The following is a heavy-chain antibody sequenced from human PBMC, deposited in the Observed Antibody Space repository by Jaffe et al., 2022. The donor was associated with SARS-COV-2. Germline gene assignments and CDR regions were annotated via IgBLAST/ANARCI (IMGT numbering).Heavy chain of an antibody. D-gene: IGHD3-10*01. V-gene: IGHV5-51*01. CDR2: IYVGDSDT. J-gene: IGHJ4*02. CDR3: ARSLSMVRGATFDY. CDR1: EYSFSTYW. Sequence: EVQLVQSGTEVKKPGESLKISCKGSEYSFSTYWIGWARQMPGKGLEWMGVIYVGDSDTRYSPSFQGQASISADKSVNAAYLQWSSLKASDTGMYYCARSLSMVRGATFDYWGQGTLVTVSS.